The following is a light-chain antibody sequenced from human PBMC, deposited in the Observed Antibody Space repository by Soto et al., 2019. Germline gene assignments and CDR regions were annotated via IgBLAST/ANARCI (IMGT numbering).Light chain of an antibody. V-gene: IGLV1-44*01. CDR1: SSNIGSNT. J-gene: IGLJ2*01. Sequence: QSVLTQPPSASGTPGQRVTISCSGSSSNIGSNTVNWYHQLPGTAPKLLIYGGDQRPSGVPDRFSDSKSGTSASLAISGLQSEDEGDYYCAAWDDSLNGLVFGGGTKLTVL. CDR2: GGD. CDR3: AAWDDSLNGLV.